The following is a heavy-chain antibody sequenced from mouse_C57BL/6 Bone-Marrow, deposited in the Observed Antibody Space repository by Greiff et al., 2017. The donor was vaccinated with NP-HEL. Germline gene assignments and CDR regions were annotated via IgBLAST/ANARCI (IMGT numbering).Heavy chain of an antibody. V-gene: IGHV5-6*01. CDR1: GFTFSSYG. Sequence: EVHLVESGGDLVKPGGSLKLSCAASGFTFSSYGMSWVRQTPDKRLEWVATISSGGSYTYYPDSVKGRFTISRDNAKNTLYLQMSSLKSEDTAMYYCARQYYSSHYYAMDYWGQGTSVTVSS. D-gene: IGHD2-5*01. J-gene: IGHJ4*01. CDR3: ARQYYSSHYYAMDY. CDR2: ISSGGSYT.